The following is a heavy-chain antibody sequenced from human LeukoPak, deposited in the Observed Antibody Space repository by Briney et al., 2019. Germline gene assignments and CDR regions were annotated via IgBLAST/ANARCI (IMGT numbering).Heavy chain of an antibody. CDR2: IYYSGNT. V-gene: IGHV4-39*01. CDR1: GGSISSSSAY. CDR3: ARTGVPAATDAFDV. Sequence: SETLSLTCTVSGGSISSSSAYWGWLRQSPGKGLEWIGSIYYSGNTYYNPSLKSRVTMSVDASKTQFSLNLTSVTAADTSVYYCARTGVPAATDAFDVWGQGTMVTVSS. D-gene: IGHD2-2*01. J-gene: IGHJ3*01.